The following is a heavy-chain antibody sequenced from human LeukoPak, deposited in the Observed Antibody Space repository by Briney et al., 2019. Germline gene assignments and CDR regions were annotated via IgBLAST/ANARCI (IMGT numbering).Heavy chain of an antibody. CDR3: AATVTRRDYFDY. CDR2: IYYSGST. Sequence: PSQTLSLTCTVSGRSISSGGYYWSWLRQHPGKGLEWIGYIYYSGSTYYNPSLKSRVTISVDTSKNQFSLKLSSVTAADTAVYYCAATVTRRDYFDYWGQGTLVTVSS. D-gene: IGHD4-17*01. J-gene: IGHJ4*02. CDR1: GRSISSGGYY. V-gene: IGHV4-31*03.